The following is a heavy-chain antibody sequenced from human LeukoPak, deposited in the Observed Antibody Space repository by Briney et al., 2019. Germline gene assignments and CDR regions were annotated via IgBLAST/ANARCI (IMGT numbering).Heavy chain of an antibody. J-gene: IGHJ6*03. V-gene: IGHV4-34*01. CDR1: GGSLSGFY. CDR3: ARGYYYDSSGWSYYYYYMDV. D-gene: IGHD3-22*01. CDR2: INQSGST. Sequence: SETLSLTCAVYGGSLSGFYWSWIRQSPGKGLEWIGEINQSGSTNYNPSLKSRVTISVDTSKNQFSLKLSSVTAADTAVYYCARGYYYDSSGWSYYYYYMDVWGKGTTVTISS.